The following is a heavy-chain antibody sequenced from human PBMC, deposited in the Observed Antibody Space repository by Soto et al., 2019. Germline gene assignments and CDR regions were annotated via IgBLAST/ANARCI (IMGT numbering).Heavy chain of an antibody. V-gene: IGHV4-39*01. CDR3: ARPYFSSSYMFDY. CDR1: GDSISSSTYY. J-gene: IGHJ4*02. Sequence: SETLSLTCTVSGDSISSSTYYWGWIRQPPGKGLEWIGCIYHTGTTYYNPSLKSRVTISVDTSKNQFSLKLSSVTAADTAVYYCARPYFSSSYMFDYCGQGTLVTVSS. CDR2: IYHTGTT. D-gene: IGHD6-6*01.